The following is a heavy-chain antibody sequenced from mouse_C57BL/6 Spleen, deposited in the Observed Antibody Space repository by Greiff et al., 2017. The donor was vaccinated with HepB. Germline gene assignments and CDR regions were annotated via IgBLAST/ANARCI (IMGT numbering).Heavy chain of an antibody. CDR2: IHPNSGST. CDR3: ASPEYYGSSPYYYAMDY. Sequence: QVQLQQPGAELVKPGASVKLSCKASGYTFTSYWMHWVKQRPGQGLEWIGMIHPNSGSTNYNEKFKSKATLTVDKSSSTAYMQLSSLTSEDSAVYYCASPEYYGSSPYYYAMDYWGQGTSVTVSS. V-gene: IGHV1-64*01. D-gene: IGHD1-1*01. J-gene: IGHJ4*01. CDR1: GYTFTSYW.